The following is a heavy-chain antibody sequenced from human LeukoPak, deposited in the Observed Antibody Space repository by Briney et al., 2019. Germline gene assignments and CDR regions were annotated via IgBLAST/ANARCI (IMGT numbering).Heavy chain of an antibody. CDR3: VRNLAVAGTCFDS. V-gene: IGHV3-7*03. J-gene: IGHJ4*02. Sequence: HPGGSLRLSCAASGFTSRNYWMSWVRQAPGTGLEWVANIKQDGSDRNYVTSVRGRFTISRDNAESSLYLQMNSLRVEDTAVYYCVRNLAVAGTCFDSWGQGTLVTVSS. CDR1: GFTSRNYW. D-gene: IGHD6-19*01. CDR2: IKQDGSDR.